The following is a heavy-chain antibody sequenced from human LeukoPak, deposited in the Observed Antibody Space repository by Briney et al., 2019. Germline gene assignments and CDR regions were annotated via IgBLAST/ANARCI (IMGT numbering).Heavy chain of an antibody. CDR3: ARDHAADDAFDI. Sequence: GASVKVSCKASGYIFTSYYMHWVRQAPGQGLEWMGIINPSAGTTSYAQNFQGRVTMTRDMSTSTVYMELSSLISDDTAVYYCARDHAADDAFDIWGQGTMVTVSS. V-gene: IGHV1-46*01. CDR2: INPSAGTT. CDR1: GYIFTSYY. D-gene: IGHD2-15*01. J-gene: IGHJ3*02.